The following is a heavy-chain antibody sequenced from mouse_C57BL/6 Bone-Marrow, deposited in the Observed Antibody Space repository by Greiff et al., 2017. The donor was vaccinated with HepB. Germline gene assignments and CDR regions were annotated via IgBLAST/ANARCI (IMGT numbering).Heavy chain of an antibody. V-gene: IGHV1-9*01. CDR1: GYTFTGYW. Sequence: QVQLQQSGAELMKPGASVKLSCKATGYTFTGYWIEWVKQRPGHGLEWIGEILPGSGSTNYNEKFKGKATFTADTSSNTAYMQLSILTTEDSAIYYCARDGLITTVSPYAMDYWGQGTSVTVSS. J-gene: IGHJ4*01. D-gene: IGHD1-1*01. CDR3: ARDGLITTVSPYAMDY. CDR2: ILPGSGST.